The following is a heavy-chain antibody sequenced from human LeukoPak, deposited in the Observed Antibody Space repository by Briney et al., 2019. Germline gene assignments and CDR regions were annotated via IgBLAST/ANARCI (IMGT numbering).Heavy chain of an antibody. CDR3: ARGPLPVDTAMVTVDY. J-gene: IGHJ4*02. CDR2: ISYDGSNK. D-gene: IGHD5-18*01. V-gene: IGHV3-30*19. Sequence: GRSLRLSCAASGFTFSSYGMHWVRQAPGKGLEWVAVISYDGSNKYYADSVKGRFTISSDNSKNTLYLQMNSLRAEDTAVYYCARGPLPVDTAMVTVDYWGQGTLVTVSS. CDR1: GFTFSSYG.